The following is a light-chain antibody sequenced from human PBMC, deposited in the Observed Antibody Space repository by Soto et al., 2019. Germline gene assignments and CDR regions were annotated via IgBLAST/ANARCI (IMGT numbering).Light chain of an antibody. CDR1: SSDVGGYNY. V-gene: IGLV2-8*01. Sequence: QSVLTQPPSASGSPGQSVTISCTGTSSDVGGYNYVSWYQQHPGKAPKLMIYEVSKRPSGVPDRFSGSKSGNTASLTVFGLQAEDEADYYCSSYAGTMVFGGGTKLTVL. J-gene: IGLJ2*01. CDR3: SSYAGTMV. CDR2: EVS.